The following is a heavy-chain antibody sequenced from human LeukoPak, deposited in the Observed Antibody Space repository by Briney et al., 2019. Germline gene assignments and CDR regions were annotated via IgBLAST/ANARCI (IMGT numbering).Heavy chain of an antibody. D-gene: IGHD5-18*01. CDR3: ARVDTAMVTGTLDY. J-gene: IGHJ4*02. CDR1: GFTFSSYS. V-gene: IGHV3-21*01. CDR2: ISSSSSYI. Sequence: GGSLRLSCAASGFTFSSYSMNWVRQASGKGLEWVSSISSSSSYIYYADSVKGRFTISRDNAKNSLYLQMNSLRAEDTAVYYCARVDTAMVTGTLDYWGQGTLVTVSS.